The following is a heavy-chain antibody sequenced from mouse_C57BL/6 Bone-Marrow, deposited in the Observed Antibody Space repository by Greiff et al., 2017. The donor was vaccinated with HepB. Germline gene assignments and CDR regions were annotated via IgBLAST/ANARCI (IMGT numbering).Heavy chain of an antibody. V-gene: IGHV1-9*01. CDR2: ILPGSGRP. D-gene: IGHD4-1*01. Sequence: QVQLQQSGAELMKPGASVKLSCKATGYTFTGYWIEWVKQGPGQGLGWIGEILPGSGRPNYNEKLKGKATFSADTSTNTAYRQLSSLKTEDSAIYDCARSPLGRGGYFDVWGTGTTVTVSS. J-gene: IGHJ1*03. CDR3: ARSPLGRGGYFDV. CDR1: GYTFTGYW.